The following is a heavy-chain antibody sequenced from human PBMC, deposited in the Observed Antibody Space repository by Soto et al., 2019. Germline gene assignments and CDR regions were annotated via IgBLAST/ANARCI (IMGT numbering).Heavy chain of an antibody. J-gene: IGHJ5*02. CDR3: VRRGKYSTSSSSKSRFDP. Sequence: PGASMKISCKGSGYSFTNYWIGWVRQMPGKGLEWMGFVSPGDSDTIYRTSFQGQVIISADTSITTYYLQRSRLKASASAIYYSVRRGKYSTSSSSKSRFDPWGQGTLVTVSS. CDR1: GYSFTNYW. V-gene: IGHV5-51*01. D-gene: IGHD6-6*01. CDR2: VSPGDSDT.